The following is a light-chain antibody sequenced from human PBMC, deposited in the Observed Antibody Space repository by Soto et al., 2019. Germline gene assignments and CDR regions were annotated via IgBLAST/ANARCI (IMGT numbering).Light chain of an antibody. CDR2: EVN. Sequence: QSALTQPPSASGSPGQSVTISCTGTSRDVGGYDYVSWYQQHPGKVPKVMIYEVNKRASGVSNRFSGSKSGNTASLTISGLQAEDEADYYCCSDAGSRIEVFGAGTKVTVL. CDR3: CSDAGSRIEV. V-gene: IGLV2-14*01. CDR1: SRDVGGYDY. J-gene: IGLJ1*01.